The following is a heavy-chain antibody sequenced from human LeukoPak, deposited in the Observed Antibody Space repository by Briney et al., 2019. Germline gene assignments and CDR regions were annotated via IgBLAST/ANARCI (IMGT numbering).Heavy chain of an antibody. J-gene: IGHJ4*02. V-gene: IGHV4-59*01. CDR2: IYYSGSA. Sequence: ASETLSLTCTVSGGSISSYYWGWIRQPPGKGLEWIGYIYYSGSANYNPSLKSRVIISVDTSENHFSLKLSSVTAADAAVYYCARDKSGGSRLDSWGQGTLVTVSS. D-gene: IGHD3-16*01. CDR1: GGSISSYY. CDR3: ARDKSGGSRLDS.